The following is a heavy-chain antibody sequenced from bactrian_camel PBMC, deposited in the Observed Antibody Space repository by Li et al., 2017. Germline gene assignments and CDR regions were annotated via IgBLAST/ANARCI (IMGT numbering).Heavy chain of an antibody. J-gene: IGHJ4*01. Sequence: HVQLVESGGGSVQAGGSLRLSCAASRYTGNNHCMGWFRQTPGKEREGVAAYESSRGTTYYADSVKGRFTISRDNAKNTLYLQMNSLKREDTALYYCVTGGPSHRFWGQGTQVTVS. V-gene: IGHV3S1*01. CDR1: RYTGNNHC. CDR3: VTGGPSHRF. D-gene: IGHD7*01. CDR2: YESSRGTT.